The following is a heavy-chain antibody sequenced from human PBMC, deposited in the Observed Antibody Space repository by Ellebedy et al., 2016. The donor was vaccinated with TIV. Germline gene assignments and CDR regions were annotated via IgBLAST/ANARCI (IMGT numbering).Heavy chain of an antibody. Sequence: PGGSLRLSCAASGFRFGDYAMNWVRQTPGKGLEWVANIKKDGSKRFYVDSVKGRITISRENAKNSLYLQMNNLRAEDTSVYYCARDTLVGVTDSYFDYWGQGTLVTVSS. CDR2: IKKDGSKR. D-gene: IGHD1-26*01. V-gene: IGHV3-7*03. J-gene: IGHJ4*02. CDR1: GFRFGDYA. CDR3: ARDTLVGVTDSYFDY.